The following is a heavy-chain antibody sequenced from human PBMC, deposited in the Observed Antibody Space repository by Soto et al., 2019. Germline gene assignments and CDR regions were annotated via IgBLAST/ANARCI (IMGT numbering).Heavy chain of an antibody. D-gene: IGHD3-10*01. V-gene: IGHV1-2*02. CDR2: INPNSGGT. CDR1: GYTFTGYY. Sequence: ASVKVSCKASGYTFTGYYMHWVRQAPGQGLEWMGWINPNSGGTNYAQQFHGRVTMIRDTSISTDYMELSSLISDDTAVYYCARDPFYGSAPSFWFDPWGQGTLVTVSS. CDR3: ARDPFYGSAPSFWFDP. J-gene: IGHJ5*02.